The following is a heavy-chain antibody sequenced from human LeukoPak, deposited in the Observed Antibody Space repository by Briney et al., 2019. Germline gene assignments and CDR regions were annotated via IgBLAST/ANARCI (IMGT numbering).Heavy chain of an antibody. J-gene: IGHJ4*02. Sequence: SETLSLTCAVYGGSFSGYDWSWIRQPPGKGLEWIGYIYYSGSTNYSPSLKSRVTISVDTSKNQFSLKLSSVTAADTAVYYCARGPRDMVTFGGVIVIPTTFDYWGQGTLVTVSS. CDR1: GGSFSGYD. V-gene: IGHV4-59*01. D-gene: IGHD3-16*02. CDR3: ARGPRDMVTFGGVIVIPTTFDY. CDR2: IYYSGST.